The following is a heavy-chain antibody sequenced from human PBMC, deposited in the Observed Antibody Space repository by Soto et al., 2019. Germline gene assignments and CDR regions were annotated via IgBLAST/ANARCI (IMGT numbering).Heavy chain of an antibody. V-gene: IGHV4-34*01. CDR1: GGSFSGYY. CDR3: ARGWGRFVRRNHGRWFDP. D-gene: IGHD3-3*01. CDR2: INHSGST. Sequence: QVQLQQWGAGLLKPSETLSLTCAVYGGSFSGYYWSWIRQPPGKGLEGIGEINHSGSTNYNPSLKSRVTISVDTSKNQFSLKLSSVTAADTAVYYCARGWGRFVRRNHGRWFDPWGQGTLVTVSA. J-gene: IGHJ5*02.